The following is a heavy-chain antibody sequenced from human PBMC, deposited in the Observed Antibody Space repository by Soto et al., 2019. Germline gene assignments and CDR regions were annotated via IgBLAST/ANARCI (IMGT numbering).Heavy chain of an antibody. V-gene: IGHV3-15*01. J-gene: IGHJ5*01. D-gene: IGHD5-18*01. CDR1: GFTFSNAW. CDR2: IKSKTDGGTT. Sequence: PGGSLRVSCAASGFTFSNAWMSWVRQAPGKGLEWVGRIKSKTDGGTTDYAAPVKGRFTISRDDSKNTLYLQMNSLKTEDTAVYYCTTEEAQLWPIGLFDPWGQGTLVTVSS. CDR3: TTEEAQLWPIGLFDP.